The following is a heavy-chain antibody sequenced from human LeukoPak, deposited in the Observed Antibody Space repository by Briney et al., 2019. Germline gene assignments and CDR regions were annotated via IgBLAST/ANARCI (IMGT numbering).Heavy chain of an antibody. V-gene: IGHV4-59*08. CDR2: IYYNGTT. D-gene: IGHD2-15*01. Sequence: PSETLSLTCTVSGASTSNFFWSWIRQPPGKGLEWIGHIYYNGTTDFNPSLKSRVTMSMDMSKNHFSLRLNSVTAGDTAVYYCARGVAALFDPWGQGTPVTVSS. J-gene: IGHJ5*02. CDR3: ARGVAALFDP. CDR1: GASTSNFF.